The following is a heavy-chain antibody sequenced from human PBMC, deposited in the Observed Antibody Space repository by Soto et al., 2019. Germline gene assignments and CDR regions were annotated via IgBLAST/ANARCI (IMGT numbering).Heavy chain of an antibody. V-gene: IGHV3-23*01. CDR2: ISGSGGST. CDR1: GFVVTTYY. CDR3: ATNGAKHYDFWSGPDVDY. Sequence: GGSLRLSCAASGFVVTTYYMSWVRQAPGKGLEWVSAISGSGGSTYYADSVKGRFTISRDNSKNTLYLQMNSLRAEDTAVYYCATNGAKHYDFWSGPDVDYWGQGTLVTVSS. J-gene: IGHJ4*02. D-gene: IGHD3-3*01.